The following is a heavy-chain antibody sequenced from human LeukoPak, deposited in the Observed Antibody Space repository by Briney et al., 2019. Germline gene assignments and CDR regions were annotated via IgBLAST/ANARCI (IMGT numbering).Heavy chain of an antibody. V-gene: IGHV1-18*01. J-gene: IGHJ5*02. Sequence: ASVKVSCKASGYTFTSYGISWVRQAPGQGLEWMGWISAYNGNTNYAQKLQGRVTMTTDTSTGTAYMELRSLRSDDTAVYYCARGSHYYDSSGYYWFDPWGQGTLVTVSS. CDR2: ISAYNGNT. D-gene: IGHD3-22*01. CDR3: ARGSHYYDSSGYYWFDP. CDR1: GYTFTSYG.